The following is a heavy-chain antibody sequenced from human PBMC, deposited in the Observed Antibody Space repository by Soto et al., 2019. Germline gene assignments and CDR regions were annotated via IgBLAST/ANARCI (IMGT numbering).Heavy chain of an antibody. V-gene: IGHV1-8*01. Sequence: QVQLVQSGAEVKKPGASVKVSCKASGYTFTSYDINWVRQATGQGLEWMGWMNPNSGNTGYAQKFRGRVTMTRNPSISTAYMELSSLRSEETAVYYCARAVGATNMGLLWNWAQGPLVPVSS. CDR3: ARAVGATNMGLLWN. CDR2: MNPNSGNT. D-gene: IGHD1-26*01. J-gene: IGHJ4*02. CDR1: GYTFTSYD.